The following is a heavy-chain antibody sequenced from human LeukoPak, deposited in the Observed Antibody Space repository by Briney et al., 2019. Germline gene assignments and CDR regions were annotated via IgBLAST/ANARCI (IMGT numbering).Heavy chain of an antibody. CDR1: GYNFTSYW. J-gene: IGHJ4*02. V-gene: IGHV5-51*01. CDR3: ARGIGSYYFDY. D-gene: IGHD2-15*01. CDR2: IHPGEYDT. Sequence: GASMEISCKGSGYNFTSYWIGWGRPVPGKGLEWMGIIHPGEYDTRYSTSFQGQFTISADKSIRTAYLQWSSLKASDTAMYYCARGIGSYYFDYWGQGTLVTVSS.